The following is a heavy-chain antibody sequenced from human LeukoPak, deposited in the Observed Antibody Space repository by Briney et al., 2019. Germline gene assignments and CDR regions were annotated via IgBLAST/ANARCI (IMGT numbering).Heavy chain of an antibody. J-gene: IGHJ6*03. CDR3: ARVPPATGTTHYYYYYMDV. D-gene: IGHD1-1*01. V-gene: IGHV1-2*02. CDR2: INPNSGGA. CDR1: GYTFTGYY. Sequence: GASVKVSCKASGYTFTGYYMHWVRQAPGQGLEWMGWINPNSGGANYAQKFQGRVTMTRDTSISTAYMELSRLRSDDTAVYYCARVPPATGTTHYYYYYMDVWGKGTTVTVSS.